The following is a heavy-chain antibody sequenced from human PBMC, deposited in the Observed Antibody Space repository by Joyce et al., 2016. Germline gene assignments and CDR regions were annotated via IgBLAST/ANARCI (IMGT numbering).Heavy chain of an antibody. Sequence: EVQLVESGGDLAQPGGSLRLSCASSGFTFGSYSMNWLRQAPGKGLEWVSHISSSGITMYYADSVRGRFIISRDDAKKSVYLQMNDLRVDDTAVYYCGRHDYSNTDYFGQGTLVTVSS. CDR2: ISSSGITM. V-gene: IGHV3-48*04. CDR3: GRHDYSNTDY. CDR1: GFTFGSYS. J-gene: IGHJ4*02. D-gene: IGHD4-11*01.